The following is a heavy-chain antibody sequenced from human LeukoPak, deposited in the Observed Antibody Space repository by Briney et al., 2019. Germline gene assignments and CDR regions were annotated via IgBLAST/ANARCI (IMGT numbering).Heavy chain of an antibody. D-gene: IGHD2-2*02. CDR3: AKAPYTYYYYGMDV. V-gene: IGHV3-9*01. J-gene: IGHJ6*02. CDR2: ISWNSGSI. CDR1: GFTFDDYA. Sequence: PGRSLRLSCAASGFTFDDYAMHWVRQAPGKGLEWVSGISWNSGSIGYADSVKGRFTISRDNAKNSLYLQMNSLRAEDTALYYCAKAPYTYYYYGMDVWGQGTTVTVSS.